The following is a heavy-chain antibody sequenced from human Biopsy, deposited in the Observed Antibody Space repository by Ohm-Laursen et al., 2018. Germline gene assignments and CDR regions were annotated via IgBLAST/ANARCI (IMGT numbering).Heavy chain of an antibody. CDR3: AKDWTSQYYYDSMDDY. D-gene: IGHD3-22*01. V-gene: IGHV3-23*01. Sequence: SLRLSCAASGFPFTGFSMDWVRQAPGKGLEWVSAISGSGRTYYADSVKGRFTISRDNSKNTLYLQMNSLRVEDTAVYYCAKDWTSQYYYDSMDDYWGQGTLVTVSS. CDR1: GFPFTGFS. CDR2: ISGSGRT. J-gene: IGHJ4*02.